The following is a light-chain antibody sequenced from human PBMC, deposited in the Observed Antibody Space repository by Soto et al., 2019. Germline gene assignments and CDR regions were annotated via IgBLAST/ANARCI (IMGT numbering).Light chain of an antibody. Sequence: EIVMTQSPATLSVSPGERATLSCRASQSISNNLAWYHQRPGQAPRLLIYGASTRATGIPARFSGSGSATEFTLTISSLQSEDFAVYYCQQYNNWWTFGQGTWVEIK. V-gene: IGKV3-15*01. CDR1: QSISNN. CDR2: GAS. J-gene: IGKJ1*01. CDR3: QQYNNWWT.